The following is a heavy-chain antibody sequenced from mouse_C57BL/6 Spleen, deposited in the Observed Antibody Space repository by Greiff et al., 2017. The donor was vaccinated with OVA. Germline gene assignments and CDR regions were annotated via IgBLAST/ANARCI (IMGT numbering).Heavy chain of an antibody. Sequence: QVQLQQPGAELVKPGASVKMSCKASGYTFTSYWITWVKQRPGQGLEWIGDIYPGSGSTNYTEKFKSKATLTVDTSSSTAYMQLSSLTSEDSAVYYCARYRGTTGCWFAYWGQGTLVTVSA. CDR1: GYTFTSYW. CDR2: IYPGSGST. D-gene: IGHD1-1*01. CDR3: ARYRGTTGCWFAY. J-gene: IGHJ3*01. V-gene: IGHV1-55*01.